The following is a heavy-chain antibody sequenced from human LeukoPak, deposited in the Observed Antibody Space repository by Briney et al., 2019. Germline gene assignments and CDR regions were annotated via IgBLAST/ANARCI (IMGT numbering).Heavy chain of an antibody. Sequence: RSLRPSCARSGFPFSSYGMHWVGQAPGKGLEWVAVISYDGSNKYYADSVKGRFTISRDNSKNTPYLQMNSLRAEDTAVYYCAKDRGSSWSYYYYYYGMDVWGQGTTVTVSS. J-gene: IGHJ6*01. CDR2: ISYDGSNK. D-gene: IGHD6-13*01. V-gene: IGHV3-30*18. CDR3: AKDRGSSWSYYYYYYGMDV. CDR1: GFPFSSYG.